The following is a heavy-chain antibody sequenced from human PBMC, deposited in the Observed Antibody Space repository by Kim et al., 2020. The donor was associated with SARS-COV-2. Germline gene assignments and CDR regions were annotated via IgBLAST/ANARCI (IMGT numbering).Heavy chain of an antibody. CDR3: ARDPWFGESPGDY. J-gene: IGHJ4*02. CDR2: IIPILGIA. D-gene: IGHD3-10*01. Sequence: ASVKVSCKASGGTFSSYAISWVRQAPGQGLEWMGRIIPILGIANYAQKFQGRVTITADKSTSTAYMELSSLRSEDTAVYYCARDPWFGESPGDYWGQGTLVTVSS. CDR1: GGTFSSYA. V-gene: IGHV1-69*04.